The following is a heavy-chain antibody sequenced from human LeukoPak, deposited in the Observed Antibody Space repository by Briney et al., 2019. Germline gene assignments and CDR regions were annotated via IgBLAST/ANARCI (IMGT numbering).Heavy chain of an antibody. CDR1: GFTVSNNY. V-gene: IGHV3-53*01. D-gene: IGHD4-23*01. J-gene: IGHJ3*02. CDR3: ARDPKERWNDAFDI. CDR2: VYDGGTT. Sequence: GGSLRLSCAASGFTVSNNYLSWVRQAPGKGLEWVSFVYDGGTTVYADSVKGRFTISRDNSKNTLYLEINSLRAEDTAVYYCARDPKERWNDAFDIWGQGTMVTVSS.